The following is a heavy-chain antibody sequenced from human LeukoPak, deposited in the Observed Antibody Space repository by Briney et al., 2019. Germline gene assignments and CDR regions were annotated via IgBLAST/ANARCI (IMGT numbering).Heavy chain of an antibody. CDR1: GFTFSSYN. CDR2: ITSGSSYR. Sequence: GGSLRLSCAASGFTFSSYNMNWVRQAPGKGLEWVSSITSGSSYRFYADSVKGRFTISRDNAKNSLYLQMNSLRAEDTAVYYCAELGITMIGGVWGKGTTVTISS. V-gene: IGHV3-21*01. J-gene: IGHJ6*04. D-gene: IGHD3-10*02. CDR3: AELGITMIGGV.